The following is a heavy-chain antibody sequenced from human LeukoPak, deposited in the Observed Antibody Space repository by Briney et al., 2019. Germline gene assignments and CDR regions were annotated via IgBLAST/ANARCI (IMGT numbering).Heavy chain of an antibody. CDR3: ARVDDSSGYSDY. Sequence: ASVKVSCKASGYTFTSYAMHWVRQAPGQRLEWMGWINAGNGNTKYSQKFQGRVTITRDTSTSTVYMELSSLRSEDTAVYYCARVDDSSGYSDYWGQGTLVTVSS. CDR1: GYTFTSYA. V-gene: IGHV1-3*01. D-gene: IGHD3-22*01. CDR2: INAGNGNT. J-gene: IGHJ4*02.